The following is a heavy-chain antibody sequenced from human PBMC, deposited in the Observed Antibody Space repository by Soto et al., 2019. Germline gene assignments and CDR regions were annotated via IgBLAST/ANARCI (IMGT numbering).Heavy chain of an antibody. CDR2: ISSSGSTI. CDR3: ALDPPLIIGGVIVSHFGY. CDR1: GFTFSDYY. V-gene: IGHV3-11*01. Sequence: GGSLRLSCAASGFTFSDYYMSWIRQAPGKGLEWVSYISSSGSTIYYADSVKGRFTISRDNAKNSLYLQMNSLRAEDTAVYYCALDPPLIIGGVIVSHFGYWGQGSLFTVYS. J-gene: IGHJ4*02. D-gene: IGHD3-16*02.